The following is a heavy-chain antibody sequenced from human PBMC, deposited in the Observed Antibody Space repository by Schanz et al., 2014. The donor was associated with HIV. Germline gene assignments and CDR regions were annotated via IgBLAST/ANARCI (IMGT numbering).Heavy chain of an antibody. D-gene: IGHD4-17*01. CDR3: ACECDYGGNSCFDY. J-gene: IGHJ4*02. Sequence: EVQLLESGGGLVQPGGSLRLSCAASGFTFDDYAMHWVRQVPGKGLEWVSGISWNSGSIGYADSVKGRFTISRDNAKNSLYLQMNSLRAEDTALYYCACECDYGGNSCFDYWGQGTLVTVSS. V-gene: IGHV3-9*01. CDR1: GFTFDDYA. CDR2: ISWNSGSI.